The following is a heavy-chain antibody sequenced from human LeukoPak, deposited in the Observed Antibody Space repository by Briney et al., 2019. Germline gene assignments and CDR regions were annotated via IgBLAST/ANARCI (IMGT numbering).Heavy chain of an antibody. CDR1: GFTFSSYA. J-gene: IGHJ4*02. CDR3: ARGIAVAGSVGDY. CDR2: ISYDGSNK. D-gene: IGHD6-19*01. V-gene: IGHV3-30*04. Sequence: GGSLRLSCAASGFTFSSYAMHWVRQAPGKGLEWVAVISYDGSNKYYADSVKGRFTISRDNSKNTLYLQMNSLRAEDTAVYYCARGIAVAGSVGDYWGQGTLVTVSS.